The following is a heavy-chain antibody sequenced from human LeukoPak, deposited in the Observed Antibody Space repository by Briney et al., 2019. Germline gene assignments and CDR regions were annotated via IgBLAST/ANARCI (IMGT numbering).Heavy chain of an antibody. D-gene: IGHD3-3*01. V-gene: IGHV4-4*02. J-gene: IGHJ4*02. CDR2: IYHSGST. Sequence: PSGTLSLTCAVSGGSISSSNWWSWVRQPPGKGLEWIGEIYHSGSTNYNPSLKSRVTISVDKSKNQFSLKLSSVTAADTAVYYCVRSDDFWSGYYGYWGQGTLVTVSS. CDR3: VRSDDFWSGYYGY. CDR1: GGSISSSNW.